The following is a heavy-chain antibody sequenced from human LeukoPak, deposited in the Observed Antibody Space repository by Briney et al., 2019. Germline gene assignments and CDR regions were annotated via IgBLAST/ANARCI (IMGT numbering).Heavy chain of an antibody. CDR1: GFTFSSHW. J-gene: IGHJ4*02. CDR2: INSDGSST. Sequence: GGSLRLSCVASGFTFSSHWMHWVRQGPGKGLVWVSRINSDGSSTSYADSVKGRFTISRDNAKNTLYLQMNSLRAEDTAVYYCATELLTPLDYWGQGTLVTVSS. V-gene: IGHV3-74*01. CDR3: ATELLTPLDY. D-gene: IGHD3-9*01.